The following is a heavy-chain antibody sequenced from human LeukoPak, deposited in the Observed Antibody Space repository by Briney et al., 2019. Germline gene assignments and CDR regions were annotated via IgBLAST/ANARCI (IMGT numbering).Heavy chain of an antibody. Sequence: GGSLRLSCAASGFTFSDYYMTWIRQAPGKGLEWVSYISSSSNNIHYANSVRGRFTISRDNAKNSVYLQMNSLRAEDTAIYYCARVAAGYSVNYFDYWGQGTLVTVSS. CDR3: ARVAAGYSVNYFDY. CDR1: GFTFSDYY. J-gene: IGHJ4*02. CDR2: ISSSSNNI. D-gene: IGHD4-23*01. V-gene: IGHV3-11*01.